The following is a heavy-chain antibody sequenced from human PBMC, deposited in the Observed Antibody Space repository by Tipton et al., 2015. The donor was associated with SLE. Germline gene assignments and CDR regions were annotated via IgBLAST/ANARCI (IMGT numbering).Heavy chain of an antibody. CDR1: GGSFSGYY. D-gene: IGHD3/OR15-3a*01. CDR3: ARAPGLDRDYYYYYYMDV. Sequence: QLVQSGAEVKPSETLSLTRAVYGGSFSGYYWSWIRQPPGKGLEWIGEINHSGGTNYNPSLKSRVTISVDTSKKQFSLKLNSVTAADTAVYYCARAPGLDRDYYYYYYMDVWGKGTTVTVSS. V-gene: IGHV4-34*01. CDR2: INHSGGT. J-gene: IGHJ6*03.